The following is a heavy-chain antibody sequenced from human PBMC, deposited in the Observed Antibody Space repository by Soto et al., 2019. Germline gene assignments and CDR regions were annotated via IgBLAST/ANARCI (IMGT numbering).Heavy chain of an antibody. CDR1: GGSFSGYY. Sequence: PSETLSLTCAVYGGSFSGYYWTCIRQPPGTGLEWIGEINHSGSTNYNPSLKSRVTISVDTSKNQFSLKLTSVTAADTAVYYCARDLWGYCGTDCYPLDVWGQGTTVT. D-gene: IGHD2-21*02. CDR3: ARDLWGYCGTDCYPLDV. V-gene: IGHV4-34*01. J-gene: IGHJ6*02. CDR2: INHSGST.